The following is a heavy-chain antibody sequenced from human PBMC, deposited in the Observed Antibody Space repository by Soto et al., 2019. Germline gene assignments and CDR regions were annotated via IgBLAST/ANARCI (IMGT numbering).Heavy chain of an antibody. CDR2: IYHSGST. D-gene: IGHD6-13*01. V-gene: IGHV4-30-2*01. J-gene: IGHJ5*02. CDR3: ARLAAAGTAWFDP. CDR1: GGSISSGGYS. Sequence: TLSLTFAVSGGSISSGGYSWSSIRQPPGKGLEWIGYIYHSGSTYYNPSLKSRVTISVDRSKNQFSLKLSSVNAADTAVYYCARLAAAGTAWFDPWGQGTLVTVSS.